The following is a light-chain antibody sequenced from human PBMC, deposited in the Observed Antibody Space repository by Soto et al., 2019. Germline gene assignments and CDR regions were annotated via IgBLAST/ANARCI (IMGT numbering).Light chain of an antibody. J-gene: IGKJ1*01. CDR2: AAS. Sequence: SGSVGDRVTITCRASQTISSWLAWYQQKPGEAPNLLIYAASNLQSGVPPRFSGSGSGTEFALIISSLQPEDSATYYCQQSYIIPRTVGQGTKVDIK. CDR3: QQSYIIPRT. CDR1: QTISSW. V-gene: IGKV1-39*01.